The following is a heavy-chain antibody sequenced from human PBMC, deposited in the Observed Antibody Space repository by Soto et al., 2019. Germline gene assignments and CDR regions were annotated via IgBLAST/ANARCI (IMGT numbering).Heavy chain of an antibody. CDR3: ARDRAVSDTLVFFDY. V-gene: IGHV3-48*02. CDR2: ISSSCNTM. D-gene: IGHD2-8*01. CDR1: GFTFSSYS. Sequence: EVRLVESGGGLVQPGGSLRLSCAASGFTFSSYSMNWVRQAPGKGLEWVSYISSSCNTMFYADSVKGRFTISRDNAENSLYLQMNSLRDEDTAVYYCARDRAVSDTLVFFDYWGQGALVTVSS. J-gene: IGHJ4*02.